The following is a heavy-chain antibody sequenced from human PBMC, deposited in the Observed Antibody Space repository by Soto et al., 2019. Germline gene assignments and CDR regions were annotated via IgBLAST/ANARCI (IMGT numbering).Heavy chain of an antibody. CDR2: ISGSGDST. V-gene: IGHV3-23*01. CDR1: GFTFGAYA. D-gene: IGHD6-19*01. CDR3: AKERSSGRSFDS. Sequence: GGSLRLSCTASGFTFGAYAVNWVRQAPGKGLEWVSGISGSGDSTYYADSVKGRFTVSRDNSKNTLYLQMNSLRAEDTAVFYYAKERSSGRSFDSWCKGTLVTAS. J-gene: IGHJ4*02.